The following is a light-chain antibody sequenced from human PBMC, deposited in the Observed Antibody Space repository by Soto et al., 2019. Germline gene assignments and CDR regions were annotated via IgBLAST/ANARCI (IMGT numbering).Light chain of an antibody. J-gene: IGKJ1*01. Sequence: EIVLTQSPATLSLSPGARATLSCRASQSVSSYLAWDQQKPGQAPRLLIYDASNRATGIPARFSGSGSGTDFTLTISSLEPEDFAVYYCQQRSNWPRTFGQGTKVEIK. CDR1: QSVSSY. CDR3: QQRSNWPRT. CDR2: DAS. V-gene: IGKV3-11*01.